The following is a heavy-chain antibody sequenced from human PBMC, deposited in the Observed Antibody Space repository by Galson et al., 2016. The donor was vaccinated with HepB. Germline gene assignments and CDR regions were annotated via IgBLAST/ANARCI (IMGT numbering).Heavy chain of an antibody. Sequence: SLRLSCAASGFTFGDAWMTWVRQAPGRGLEWLGLIKRRVDRGTVDYAAPVKGRFTISRDDSKNTLHLQMNSLKTEDTAVYYCTTGVWSTYHDGNWGQGTLVTVSS. V-gene: IGHV3-15*01. J-gene: IGHJ4*02. CDR2: IKRRVDRGTV. CDR3: TTGVWSTYHDGN. CDR1: GFTFGDAW. D-gene: IGHD3-16*02.